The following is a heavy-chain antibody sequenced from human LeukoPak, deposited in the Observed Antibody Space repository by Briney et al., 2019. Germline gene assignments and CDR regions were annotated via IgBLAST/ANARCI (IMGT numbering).Heavy chain of an antibody. CDR2: INPSGGST. D-gene: IGHD3-16*02. CDR1: GYTFTSYY. V-gene: IGHV1-46*01. Sequence: ASVKVSCKASGYTFTSYYMHWVRQAPGQGLEWMGIINPSGGSTSYAQKFQGRVTMTRDTSTSTVYMELSSLRSEDTAVYYCARDSGTDYVWGSYLSYFDCWGQGTLVTVSS. J-gene: IGHJ4*02. CDR3: ARDSGTDYVWGSYLSYFDC.